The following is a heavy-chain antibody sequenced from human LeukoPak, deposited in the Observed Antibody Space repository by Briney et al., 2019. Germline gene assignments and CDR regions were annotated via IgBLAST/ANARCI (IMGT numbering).Heavy chain of an antibody. D-gene: IGHD6-19*01. CDR2: IKQDASET. CDR1: GFTFSSYA. Sequence: GGSLRLSCAASGFTFSSYAMHWVRQAPGKGLEWVAYIKQDASETYYVDSVRGRFSISRDNARNSLFLQMNSLRAEDTAVYYCATDPSGPSDSSGWYYFDNWGQGTLVTVSS. V-gene: IGHV3-7*01. CDR3: ATDPSGPSDSSGWYYFDN. J-gene: IGHJ4*02.